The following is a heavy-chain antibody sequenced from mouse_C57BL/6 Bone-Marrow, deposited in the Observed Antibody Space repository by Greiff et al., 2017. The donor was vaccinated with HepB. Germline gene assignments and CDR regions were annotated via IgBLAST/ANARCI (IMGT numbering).Heavy chain of an antibody. J-gene: IGHJ2*01. CDR3: ARGGHYYGSSFYFDY. CDR1: GYTFTDYY. Sequence: EVKVVESGPVLVKPGASVKMSCKASGYTFTDYYMNWVKQSHGKSLEWIGVINPYNGGTSYNQKFKGKATLTVDKSSSTAYMELNSLTSEDSAVYYCARGGHYYGSSFYFDYWGQGTTLTVSS. V-gene: IGHV1-19*01. D-gene: IGHD1-1*01. CDR2: INPYNGGT.